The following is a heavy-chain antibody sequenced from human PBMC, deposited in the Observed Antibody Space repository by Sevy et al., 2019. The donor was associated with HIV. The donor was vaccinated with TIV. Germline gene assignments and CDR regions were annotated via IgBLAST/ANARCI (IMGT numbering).Heavy chain of an antibody. V-gene: IGHV1-2*02. Sequence: ASVKVSCKASGYTFTGYYAHWVRQAPGQGLEWMGWINPNSGDTNYAQKFQGRVTMTRDTSISTGYMELSRLKSDDTGVYYCARGPLQDYYCGMDVWGQGTTVTVSS. J-gene: IGHJ6*02. D-gene: IGHD4-4*01. CDR1: GYTFTGYY. CDR3: ARGPLQDYYCGMDV. CDR2: INPNSGDT.